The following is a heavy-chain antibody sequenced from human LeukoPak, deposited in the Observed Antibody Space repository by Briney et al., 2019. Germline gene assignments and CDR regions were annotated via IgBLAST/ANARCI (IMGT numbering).Heavy chain of an antibody. CDR2: ISYDGSNK. V-gene: IGHV3-30*18. CDR3: AKDRYDSSGLDY. J-gene: IGHJ4*02. Sequence: PGRSLRLSCAASGFTFSSYGMHCVRQAPGKGLEWVAFISYDGSNKYYADSVKGRFTISRDNSKNTLYLQMNSLRAEDTAVYYCAKDRYDSSGLDYWGQGTLVTVSS. CDR1: GFTFSSYG. D-gene: IGHD3-22*01.